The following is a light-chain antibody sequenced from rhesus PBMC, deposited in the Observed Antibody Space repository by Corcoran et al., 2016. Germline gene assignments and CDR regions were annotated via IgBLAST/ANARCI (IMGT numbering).Light chain of an antibody. Sequence: DIQMTQSPSSLSASVGARVTITCWVSENVNNYLNWYQQKTGKAPKLLIYKASTLQIGVPSRFSGSGTGTDYTFTISGLQPEDVATYYCQHGYCTPLAFGGGTKVELK. CDR3: QHGYCTPLA. V-gene: IGKV1-74*01. CDR2: KAS. J-gene: IGKJ4*01. CDR1: ENVNNY.